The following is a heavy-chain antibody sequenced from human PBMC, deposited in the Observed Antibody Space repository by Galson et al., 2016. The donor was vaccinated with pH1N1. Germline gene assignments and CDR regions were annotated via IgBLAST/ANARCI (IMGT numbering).Heavy chain of an antibody. CDR1: GFSLRTDGMC. V-gene: IGHV2-70*19. Sequence: PALVKPPQTLTLTCTFSGFSLRTDGMCVTWVRQPPGKALEWLAVIDWDDDKHYTSSLKTRLTISKDTSKNQVVLTMTNMDPVDTGTYCCARKRNSPAGSFDYWLQGIPVTVSS. J-gene: IGHJ4*02. CDR2: IDWDDDK. CDR3: ARKRNSPAGSFDY.